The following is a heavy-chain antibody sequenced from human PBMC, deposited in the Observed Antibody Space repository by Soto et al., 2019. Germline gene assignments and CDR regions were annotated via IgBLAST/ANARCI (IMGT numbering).Heavy chain of an antibody. V-gene: IGHV3-33*01. CDR2: IWYDGSNK. CDR1: GFTFSSYG. J-gene: IGHJ4*02. D-gene: IGHD4-17*01. Sequence: QVQLVESGGGVVQPGRSLRLSCAASGFTFSSYGMHWVRQAPGKGLEWVAVIWYDGSNKYYADSVKGRFTISRDNSKNTLYLQMNSLRAEDTAVYYCARDLWFYGDYGAPFDYWGQGTLVTVSS. CDR3: ARDLWFYGDYGAPFDY.